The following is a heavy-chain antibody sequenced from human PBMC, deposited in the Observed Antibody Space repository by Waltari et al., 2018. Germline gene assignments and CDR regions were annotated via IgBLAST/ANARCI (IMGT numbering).Heavy chain of an antibody. D-gene: IGHD6-13*01. V-gene: IGHV4-61*02. J-gene: IGHJ4*02. CDR2: IYTTGSS. CDR3: ARVHSTSWYEIDY. Sequence: QIQLQESGPGLVTPSQTLSLTCTLSGDYISRGSHYWSWIRQPAGKGLEWIGRIYTTGSSDYNPSRKTRVTMSVDTSRNQFSLNLRSVTAADTAVYYCARVHSTSWYEIDYWGQGTLVTVSS. CDR1: GDYISRGSHY.